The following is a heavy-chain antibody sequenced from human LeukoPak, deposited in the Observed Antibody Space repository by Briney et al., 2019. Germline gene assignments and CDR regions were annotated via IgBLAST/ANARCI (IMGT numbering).Heavy chain of an antibody. CDR3: AKSPYDYGDVGAFDI. CDR2: ISWNSGSI. J-gene: IGHJ3*02. D-gene: IGHD4-17*01. V-gene: IGHV3-9*01. CDR1: GFNFDDYA. Sequence: GRSLRLSCAASGFNFDDYAMHWVRQAPGKGLEWVSGISWNSGSIGYADSVKGRFTISRDNAKNSLYLQMNSLRAEDTALYYCAKSPYDYGDVGAFDIWGQGTMVTVSS.